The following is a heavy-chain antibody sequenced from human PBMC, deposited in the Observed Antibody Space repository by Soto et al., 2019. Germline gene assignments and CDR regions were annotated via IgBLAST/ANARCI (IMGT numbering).Heavy chain of an antibody. CDR1: GGSISSGGYY. D-gene: IGHD3-22*01. J-gene: IGHJ5*02. CDR2: IYYSGST. CDR3: AREAEYYYDSSGYYHNWFDP. V-gene: IGHV4-31*03. Sequence: PSETLSLTCTVSGGSISSGGYYWSWIRQHPGKGLEWIGYIYYSGSTYYNPSLKSRVTISVDTSKNQFSLKLSSVTVADTAVYYCAREAEYYYDSSGYYHNWFDPWGQGTLVTVSS.